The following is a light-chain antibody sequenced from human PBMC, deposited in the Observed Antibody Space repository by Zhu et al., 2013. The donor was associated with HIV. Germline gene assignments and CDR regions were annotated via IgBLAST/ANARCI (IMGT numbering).Light chain of an antibody. J-gene: IGKJ4*01. CDR1: QAITKH. Sequence: DIQMTQSPSSLSAFVGDRVTITCQASQAITKHLNWYQQKPGKAPKVLISAASTLQSGVPSRFSGSGSGTEFTLTISSLQPEDFATYYCQQSYSTVALTFGGGTKVEMK. V-gene: IGKV1-39*01. CDR3: QQSYSTVALT. CDR2: AAS.